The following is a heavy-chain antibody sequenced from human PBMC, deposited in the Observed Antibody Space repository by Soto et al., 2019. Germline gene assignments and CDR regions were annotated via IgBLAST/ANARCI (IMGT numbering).Heavy chain of an antibody. Sequence: EVQLVESGGGLLKPGASLRLSCAASGFTFSTYTMNWVRQAPGKGLEWVSSISPTSTYIHYADSFQGRFSIPRDNAKNSVDLQMNSLRPDDTAVYYCAKARGSAVIFDYWGQGTLVTVSS. CDR3: AKARGSAVIFDY. J-gene: IGHJ4*02. CDR1: GFTFSTYT. V-gene: IGHV3-21*01. D-gene: IGHD2-15*01. CDR2: ISPTSTYI.